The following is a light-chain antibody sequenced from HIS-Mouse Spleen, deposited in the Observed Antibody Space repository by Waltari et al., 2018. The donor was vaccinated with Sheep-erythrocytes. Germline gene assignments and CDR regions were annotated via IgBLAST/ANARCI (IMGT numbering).Light chain of an antibody. Sequence: QSALTQPRPVSGSPGQSVTISCTGTRSAVGGYNCVPWSQQHPGQAPKLMIYDVSKRPSGVPDRFSGSKSGNTASLTISGLQAEDEADYYCCSYAGSYNHVFATGTKVTVL. CDR3: CSYAGSYNHV. J-gene: IGLJ1*01. V-gene: IGLV2-11*01. CDR2: DVS. CDR1: RSAVGGYNC.